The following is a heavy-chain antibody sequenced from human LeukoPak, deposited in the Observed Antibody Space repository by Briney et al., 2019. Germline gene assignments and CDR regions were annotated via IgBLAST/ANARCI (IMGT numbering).Heavy chain of an antibody. J-gene: IGHJ5*02. Sequence: ASVKVSCKASGYTFTSYGISWVRQAPGQGLEWMGWISAYKGNTNYAQKIQGRVTMTTDTSTSTAYMELRSLRSDDTAVYYCARCRSGGYRFDPWGQGTLVTVSS. V-gene: IGHV1-18*01. CDR2: ISAYKGNT. D-gene: IGHD3-10*01. CDR1: GYTFTSYG. CDR3: ARCRSGGYRFDP.